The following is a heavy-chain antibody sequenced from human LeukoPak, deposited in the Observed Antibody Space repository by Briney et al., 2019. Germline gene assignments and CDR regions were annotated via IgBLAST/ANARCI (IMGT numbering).Heavy chain of an antibody. CDR3: ARGPTYAFDI. D-gene: IGHD2/OR15-2a*01. J-gene: IGHJ3*02. CDR1: GGSFSGYY. Sequence: SETLSLTCAVYGGSFSGYYWSWIRQPPGKGLEWIGEINHNGSTNYNPSLKSRVTISVDTSKNQFSLKLSSVTAADTAVYYCARGPTYAFDIWGQGTMVTVSS. CDR2: INHNGST. V-gene: IGHV4-34*01.